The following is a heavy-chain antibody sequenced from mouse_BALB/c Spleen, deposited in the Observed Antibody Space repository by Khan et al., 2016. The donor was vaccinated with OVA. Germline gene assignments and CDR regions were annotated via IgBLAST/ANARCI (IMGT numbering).Heavy chain of an antibody. D-gene: IGHD1-1*01. CDR2: INPSTGYT. J-gene: IGHJ2*01. CDR1: GYTFINYW. CDR3: ARRGLRWDFDY. Sequence: VVLVESGAELAKPGASVKMSCKASGYTFINYWILWIKQRPGQGLEWIGYINPSTGYTEYNLNFKDKATLTADKSSSTAYMQLSSLTSEDSTVYYCARRGLRWDFDYWGQGTTLTGAS. V-gene: IGHV1-7*01.